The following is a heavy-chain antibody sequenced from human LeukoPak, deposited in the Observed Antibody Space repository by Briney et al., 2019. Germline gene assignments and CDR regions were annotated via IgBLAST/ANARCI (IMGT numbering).Heavy chain of an antibody. CDR3: ARDIILVVVADEYFYMDV. D-gene: IGHD2-15*01. CDR1: GFTFSSYS. V-gene: IGHV3-21*01. CDR2: ISSSSSYI. J-gene: IGHJ6*03. Sequence: GGSLRLSCAASGFTFSSYSMNWVRRAPGKGLEWVSSISSSSSYIYYADSVKGRFTISRDNAKNSLYLQMNSLRAEDTAVCYCARDIILVVVADEYFYMDVWGKGTTVTVSS.